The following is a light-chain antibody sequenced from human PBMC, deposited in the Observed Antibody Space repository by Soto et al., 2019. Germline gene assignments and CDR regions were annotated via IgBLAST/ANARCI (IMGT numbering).Light chain of an antibody. J-gene: IGKJ5*01. CDR2: GAS. V-gene: IGKV3D-15*01. CDR1: QSVSSN. Sequence: EIVMTQSPVTLSVSPGERATLSCRASQSVSSNLAWYQQKPGQAPRLLIYGASNRATGIPDRFSGSGSGTDFTLTISSLEPEDFAVYYCQQYNNWPSITFGQGTRLEIK. CDR3: QQYNNWPSIT.